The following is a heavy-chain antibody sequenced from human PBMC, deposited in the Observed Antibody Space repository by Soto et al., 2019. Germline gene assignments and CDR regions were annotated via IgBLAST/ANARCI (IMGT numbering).Heavy chain of an antibody. CDR2: SSSGGNT. Sequence: EVQLLESGGGLVQPGGSLRLSRAASGFTFSNYGMSWVRQAPGKGLEWVSSSSGGNTFYAGSVKGRFTISRDNSKNTLYLQMHSLTAEDTAVYYCAKAPSSDCNSGACSLRSWGQGTLVTVSS. D-gene: IGHD2-21*01. CDR3: AKAPSSDCNSGACSLRS. CDR1: GFTFSNYG. V-gene: IGHV3-23*01. J-gene: IGHJ5*02.